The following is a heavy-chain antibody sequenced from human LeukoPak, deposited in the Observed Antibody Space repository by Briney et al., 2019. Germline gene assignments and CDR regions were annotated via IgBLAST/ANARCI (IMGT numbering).Heavy chain of an antibody. J-gene: IGHJ3*02. Sequence: SETLALTCTVSGGSISSYYWSWMRQPAGKGLEWIGRIYTSGSTNYNPSLKSRVTISVDTSKNQFSLKLSSVTAADTAVYYCARGGLISLANTPLGAFDIWGQGTMVSVSS. CDR1: GGSISSYY. CDR2: IYTSGST. V-gene: IGHV4-4*07. CDR3: ARGGLISLANTPLGAFDI. D-gene: IGHD3/OR15-3a*01.